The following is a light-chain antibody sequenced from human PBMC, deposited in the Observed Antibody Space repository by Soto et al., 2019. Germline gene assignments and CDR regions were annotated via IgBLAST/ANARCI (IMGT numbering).Light chain of an antibody. CDR3: QQYSSYSPYT. CDR1: QTVYTW. V-gene: IGKV1-5*03. CDR2: EAS. J-gene: IGKJ2*01. Sequence: DIQMTQSPSTLSASIGYRVTITCRASQTVYTWLAWYQQKPGTAPKLLIYEASTLHSGVPSRFTGSGSGTEFTLVISRLQPDDFATYYCQQYSSYSPYTFGQGTKVEI.